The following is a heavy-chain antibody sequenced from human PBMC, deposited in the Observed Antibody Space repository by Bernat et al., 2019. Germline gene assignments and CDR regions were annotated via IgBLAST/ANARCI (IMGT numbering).Heavy chain of an antibody. CDR3: AKGLDYYGSGSYSY. Sequence: EVQLVESGGGLVQPGRSLRLSCAASGFTFDDYAMHWVRQAPGKGLEWVSGISWNSGSIGYADSVKARFTISRDNAKNSLYLQMNSLRAEDTALYYCAKGLDYYGSGSYSYWGQGTLVTVSS. V-gene: IGHV3-9*01. CDR2: ISWNSGSI. D-gene: IGHD3-10*01. CDR1: GFTFDDYA. J-gene: IGHJ4*02.